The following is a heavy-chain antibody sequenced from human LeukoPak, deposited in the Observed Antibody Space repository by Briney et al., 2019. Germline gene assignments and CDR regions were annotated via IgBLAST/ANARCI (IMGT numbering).Heavy chain of an antibody. V-gene: IGHV1-46*01. CDR1: GYTFTSYF. J-gene: IGHJ4*02. CDR3: ASGYLGRAGTTDRLDY. CDR2: INPSGGST. D-gene: IGHD4-17*01. Sequence: ASVKVSCKSYGYTFTSYFMHWVRQAPGQGLEWMGIINPSGGSTNYAQKFQGRVTMTRDTSTSTVYMELSSLRSDDTAVYYCASGYLGRAGTTDRLDYWGQGTLVTVSS.